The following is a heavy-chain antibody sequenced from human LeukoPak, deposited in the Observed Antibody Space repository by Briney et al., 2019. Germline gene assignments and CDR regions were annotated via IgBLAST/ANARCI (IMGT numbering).Heavy chain of an antibody. D-gene: IGHD3-22*01. CDR3: ARDPKSAYYYDSSGFDY. CDR1: GYTFTGYY. V-gene: IGHV1-2*04. CDR2: INPNSGGT. Sequence: GASVKVFCKASGYTFTGYYMHWVRQAPGQGLEWMGWINPNSGGTNYAQKFQGWVTMTRDTSISTAYMELSRLRSDDTAVYYCARDPKSAYYYDSSGFDYWGQGTLVTVSS. J-gene: IGHJ4*02.